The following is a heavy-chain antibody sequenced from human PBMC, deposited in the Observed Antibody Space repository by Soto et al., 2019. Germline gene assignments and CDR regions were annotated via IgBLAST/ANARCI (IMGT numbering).Heavy chain of an antibody. CDR2: INPNSGGT. Sequence: GASVKVSCKASGYTFTGYYMHWVRQAPGQGLEWMGWINPNSGGTNYAQKFQGRVTMTRDTSISTAYMELSRLRSDDTAVYYCARDGAYYDILTGWPYCGQGTLVTVSS. CDR3: ARDGAYYDILTGWPY. J-gene: IGHJ4*02. D-gene: IGHD3-9*01. V-gene: IGHV1-2*02. CDR1: GYTFTGYY.